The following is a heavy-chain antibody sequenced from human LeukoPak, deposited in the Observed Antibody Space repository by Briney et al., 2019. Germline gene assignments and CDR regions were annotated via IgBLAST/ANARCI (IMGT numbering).Heavy chain of an antibody. J-gene: IGHJ4*02. CDR3: AKDSSTMVRGVIYFDY. CDR1: GFTFDDYA. CDR2: ISWNSGSI. D-gene: IGHD3-10*01. Sequence: PGGSLRLSCAASGFTFDDYAMHWVRQAPGKGLEWVSGISWNSGSIGYADSVKGRFTISRDNAKNSLYLQMNSLRAEDTALYYCAKDSSTMVRGVIYFDYWGQGTLVTVSS. V-gene: IGHV3-9*01.